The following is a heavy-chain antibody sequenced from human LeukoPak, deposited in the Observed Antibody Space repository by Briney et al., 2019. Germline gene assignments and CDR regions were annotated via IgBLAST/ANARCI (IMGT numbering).Heavy chain of an antibody. CDR3: ARAKGEVAYYDTCVDYYYYGMDV. CDR2: INPSGGST. J-gene: IGHJ6*02. V-gene: IGHV1-46*01. Sequence: ASVKVSCKASGYTFTSYYMHWVRQAPGQGLEWMGIINPSGGSTSYAQKFQGRVTMTRDTSTSTVYMELSSLRSEDTAVYYCARAKGEVAYYDTCVDYYYYGMDVWGQGTTVTVSS. D-gene: IGHD3-22*01. CDR1: GYTFTSYY.